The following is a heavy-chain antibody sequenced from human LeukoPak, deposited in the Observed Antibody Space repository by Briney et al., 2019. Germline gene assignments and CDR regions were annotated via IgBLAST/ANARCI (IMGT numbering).Heavy chain of an antibody. V-gene: IGHV4-59*12. D-gene: IGHD2-2*01. CDR2: IYYSGST. CDR3: ARDLGYCSSTSCYRSAFDI. Sequence: SETLSLTCTVSGGSISSYYWSWIRQPPGKGLEWIGYIYYSGSTYYNPSLKSRVTISVDTSKNQFSLKLSSVTAADTAVYYCARDLGYCSSTSCYRSAFDIWGQGTMVTVSS. CDR1: GGSISSYY. J-gene: IGHJ3*02.